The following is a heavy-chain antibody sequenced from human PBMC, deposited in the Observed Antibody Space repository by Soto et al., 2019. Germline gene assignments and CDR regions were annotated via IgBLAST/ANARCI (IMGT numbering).Heavy chain of an antibody. D-gene: IGHD2-8*01. CDR1: GFNFSSYA. CDR2: ISGSGGRT. CDR3: VSWVSVHFDY. V-gene: IGHV3-23*01. J-gene: IGHJ4*02. Sequence: GGSLRLSCAASGFNFSSYAMSWVRLTPGKGLEWVSSISGSGGRTDYADPVKGRFTISRDNSKNTLFLQMTSLRGEDTATYYCVSWVSVHFDYWGPGTLVTVSS.